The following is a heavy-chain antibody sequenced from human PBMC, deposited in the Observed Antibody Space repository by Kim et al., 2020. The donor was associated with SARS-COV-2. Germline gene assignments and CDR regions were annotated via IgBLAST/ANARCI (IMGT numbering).Heavy chain of an antibody. Sequence: QGRVTITADASTSTAYMELSSLRSEDTAVYYCARELGYCSSTSCYTAFDYWGQGTLVTVSS. CDR3: ARELGYCSSTSCYTAFDY. J-gene: IGHJ4*02. D-gene: IGHD2-2*02. V-gene: IGHV1-69*01.